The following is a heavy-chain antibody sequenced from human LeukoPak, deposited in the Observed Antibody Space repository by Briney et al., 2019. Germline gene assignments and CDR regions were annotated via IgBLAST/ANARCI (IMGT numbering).Heavy chain of an antibody. CDR1: GFTFSSYS. J-gene: IGHJ3*02. CDR2: ISSSSSYI. CDR3: ARDLEQQLDGGAFDI. Sequence: GGSRRLSCAASGFTFSSYSMNWVRQAPGRGLEWVSSISSSSSYIYYADSVKGRFTISRDNAKNSLYLQMNSLRAEDTAVYYCARDLEQQLDGGAFDIWGQGTMVTVSS. D-gene: IGHD6-13*01. V-gene: IGHV3-21*01.